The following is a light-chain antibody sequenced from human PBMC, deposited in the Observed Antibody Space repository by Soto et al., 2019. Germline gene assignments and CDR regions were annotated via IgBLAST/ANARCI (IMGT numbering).Light chain of an antibody. CDR1: NIGGKS. CDR3: QVLDGGADQNYV. J-gene: IGLJ1*01. CDR2: DDR. V-gene: IGLV3-21*02. Sequence: SYELTQPPSVSVAPGQTATITCGGHNIGGKSVHWYQQRPGQAPVVVVYDDRDRPSGIPERFSGSNSGNTATLTITSVEAGDEADYFCQVLDGGADQNYVFGPGTKVTVL.